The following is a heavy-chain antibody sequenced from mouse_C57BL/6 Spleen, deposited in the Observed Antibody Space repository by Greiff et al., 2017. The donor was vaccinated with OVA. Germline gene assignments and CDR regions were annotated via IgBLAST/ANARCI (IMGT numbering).Heavy chain of an antibody. J-gene: IGHJ1*03. D-gene: IGHD1-1*01. Sequence: VQLQQSGAELVKPGASVKISCKASGYAFSSYWMNWVKQRPGKGLEWIGQIYPGDGDTNYNGKCKGKATLTADKSSSTAYMQLSSLTSEDSAVYFCARPVVATDWYFDVWGTGTTGTVSS. CDR1: GYAFSSYW. CDR2: IYPGDGDT. CDR3: ARPVVATDWYFDV. V-gene: IGHV1-80*01.